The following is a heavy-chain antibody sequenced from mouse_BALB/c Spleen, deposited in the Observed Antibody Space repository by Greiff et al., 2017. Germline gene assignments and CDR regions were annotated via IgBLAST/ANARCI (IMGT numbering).Heavy chain of an antibody. Sequence: EVKLVESGPELVKPGASVKMSCKASGYTFTSYVMHWVKQKPGQGLEWIGYINPYNDGTKYNEKFKGKATLTSDKSSSTAYMELSSLTSEDSAVYYCARDYRGYYYAMDYWGQGTSVTVSS. D-gene: IGHD2-14*01. CDR1: GYTFTSYV. V-gene: IGHV1-14*01. CDR3: ARDYRGYYYAMDY. J-gene: IGHJ4*01. CDR2: INPYNDGT.